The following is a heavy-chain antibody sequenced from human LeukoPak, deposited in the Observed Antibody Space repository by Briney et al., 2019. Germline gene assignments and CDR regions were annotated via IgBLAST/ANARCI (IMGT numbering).Heavy chain of an antibody. CDR2: IKQEGREK. D-gene: IGHD2-21*01. Sequence: GGSLILSCAAYGFTFSSYWMSWVRQAPGKGLEWVANIKQEGREKYYVDSVKGRFTISRDNAKNSLYLQMNSLRAEDTAVFYCARAALGESVYWGQGTLVTVSS. J-gene: IGHJ4*02. CDR3: ARAALGESVY. CDR1: GFTFSSYW. V-gene: IGHV3-7*01.